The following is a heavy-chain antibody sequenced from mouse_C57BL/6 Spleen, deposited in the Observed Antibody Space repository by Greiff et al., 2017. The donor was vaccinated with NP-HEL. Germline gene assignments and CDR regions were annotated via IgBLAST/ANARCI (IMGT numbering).Heavy chain of an antibody. Sequence: VQLQQPGTELVKPGASVKLSCKASGYTFTSYWMHWVKQRPGQGLEWIGNINPSNGGTNYNEKFKSKATLTVDKPSSTAYMQLSSLTSEDSAVYYCAADSSGYDAMDYWGQGTSVTVSS. D-gene: IGHD3-2*02. V-gene: IGHV1-53*01. CDR2: INPSNGGT. J-gene: IGHJ4*01. CDR1: GYTFTSYW. CDR3: AADSSGYDAMDY.